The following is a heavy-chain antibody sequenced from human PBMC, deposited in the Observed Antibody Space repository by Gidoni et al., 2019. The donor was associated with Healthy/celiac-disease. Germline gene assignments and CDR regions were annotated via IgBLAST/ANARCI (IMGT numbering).Heavy chain of an antibody. CDR2: IIPIFGTA. Sequence: PGSSVKVSCKASGGTFSSYAISWVRQAPGQGLEWMGGIIPIFGTANYAQKFQGRVTITADESTSTAYMELSSLRSEDTAVYYCARTKGGTTGGYYFDYWGQGTLVTVSS. CDR3: ARTKGGTTGGYYFDY. V-gene: IGHV1-69*01. CDR1: GGTFSSYA. D-gene: IGHD2-15*01. J-gene: IGHJ4*02.